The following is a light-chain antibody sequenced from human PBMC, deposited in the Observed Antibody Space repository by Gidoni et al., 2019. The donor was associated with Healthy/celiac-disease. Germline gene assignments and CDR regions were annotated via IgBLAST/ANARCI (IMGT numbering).Light chain of an antibody. CDR1: QSLLHSNGYNY. CDR3: MQALQTPFT. J-gene: IGKJ3*01. CDR2: LGS. Sequence: DIVMTHPPLSLPVTPGEPASISCRSSQSLLHSNGYNYLDWYLQTPGQSPQLLIYLGSNRASGVPDRFSGSGSGTDFTLKISRVEAEDVGVYYCMQALQTPFTFGPGTKVDIK. V-gene: IGKV2-28*01.